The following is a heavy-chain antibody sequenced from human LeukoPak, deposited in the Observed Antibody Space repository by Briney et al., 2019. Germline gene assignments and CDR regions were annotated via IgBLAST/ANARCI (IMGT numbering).Heavy chain of an antibody. Sequence: SETLSLTCTVSGGSISSYYWSWIRQPAGKGLEWIGRIYTSGSTNYNPSLKSRVTISVDTSKNQFSLKLSSVTAADTAVYYCARGDYYDSSGYPDAYYFDYWGQGTLVTVSS. CDR2: IYTSGST. CDR3: ARGDYYDSSGYPDAYYFDY. J-gene: IGHJ4*02. CDR1: GGSISSYY. V-gene: IGHV4-4*07. D-gene: IGHD3-22*01.